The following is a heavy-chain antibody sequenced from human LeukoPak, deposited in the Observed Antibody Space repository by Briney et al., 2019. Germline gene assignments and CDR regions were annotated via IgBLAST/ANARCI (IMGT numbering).Heavy chain of an antibody. CDR2: ISWNSGSI. J-gene: IGHJ3*02. Sequence: GGSLRLSCAASGFTFDDYAMHWVRQAPGKGLEWVSGISWNSGSIGSADSVKGRFTISRDNAKNSLYLQMNSLRAEDMALYYCAKGPVDTAMVDGFDIWGQGTMVTVSS. D-gene: IGHD5-18*01. CDR1: GFTFDDYA. CDR3: AKGPVDTAMVDGFDI. V-gene: IGHV3-9*03.